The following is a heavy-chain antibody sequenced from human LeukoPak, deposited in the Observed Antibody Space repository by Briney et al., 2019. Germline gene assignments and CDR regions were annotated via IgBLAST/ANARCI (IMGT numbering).Heavy chain of an antibody. CDR1: GYTFTSYG. D-gene: IGHD3-22*01. J-gene: IGHJ3*02. CDR2: ISAYNGNT. CDR3: ARDAAIDSSGYYPIPTYAFDI. Sequence: ASVKVSCKASGYTFTSYGISWVRQAPGQGLEWMGWISAYNGNTNYAQKLRGRVTMTTDTSTSTAYMELRSLRSDDTAVYYCARDAAIDSSGYYPIPTYAFDIWGQGTMVTVSS. V-gene: IGHV1-18*01.